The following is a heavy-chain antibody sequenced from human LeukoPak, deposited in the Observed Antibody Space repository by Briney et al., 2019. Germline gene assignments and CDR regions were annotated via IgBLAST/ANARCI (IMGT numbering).Heavy chain of an antibody. D-gene: IGHD2-15*01. CDR2: ISGSAGST. CDR1: GFSFSSYG. Sequence: GGSLRLSCTASGFSFSSYGMSWVRQAPGKGLEWVSAISGSAGSTYYADSVKGRFTISRDNSKNTLYLQMNSLRAEDTAVYYCAKDRGYCSGGSCYRVYWGQGTLVTVSS. J-gene: IGHJ4*02. V-gene: IGHV3-23*01. CDR3: AKDRGYCSGGSCYRVY.